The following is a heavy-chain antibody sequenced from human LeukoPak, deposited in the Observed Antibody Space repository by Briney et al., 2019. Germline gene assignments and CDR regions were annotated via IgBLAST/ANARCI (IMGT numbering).Heavy chain of an antibody. D-gene: IGHD2-21*01. Sequence: SETLSLTCTVSGGSISSCYWGWIRQPPGKGLEWIGYIYYSGSTNYNPSLKSRVTISVDTSKNQFSLKLSSVTAADTAVYYCARLPILSTAPFYYYYYGMDVWGQGTTVTVSS. J-gene: IGHJ6*02. CDR3: ARLPILSTAPFYYYYYGMDV. CDR2: IYYSGST. V-gene: IGHV4-59*08. CDR1: GGSISSCY.